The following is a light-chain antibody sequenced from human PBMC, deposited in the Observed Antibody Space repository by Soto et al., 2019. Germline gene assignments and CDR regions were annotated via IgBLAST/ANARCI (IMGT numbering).Light chain of an antibody. Sequence: QSALTQPPSASGSPGQSVTISCTGTSSDVGYYNYVSWYQQYPGKAPKLMIYEVNKRPSGVPDRFSGSKSGNTASLTVSGLQAEDEADYYCSSHAGYNNFYVFGTGTKLTVL. J-gene: IGLJ1*01. CDR3: SSHAGYNNFYV. CDR2: EVN. CDR1: SSDVGYYNY. V-gene: IGLV2-8*01.